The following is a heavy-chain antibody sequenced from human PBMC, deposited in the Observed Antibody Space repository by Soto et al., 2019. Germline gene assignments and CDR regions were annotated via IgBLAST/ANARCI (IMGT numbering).Heavy chain of an antibody. CDR2: IWHDGSND. V-gene: IGHV3-33*01. D-gene: IGHD6-13*01. CDR3: ARVGDPTSNAKAGFLDY. CDR1: GFTFRSYR. J-gene: IGHJ4*02. Sequence: QVQLVESGGGVVQPGGSLRLSCAASGFTFRSYRMHWVRQAPGKGLEWVSIIWHDGSNDYYARSVKGRFTVSRDNSKNTLFLQMNGLRAEDTAVYYCARVGDPTSNAKAGFLDYWGQGTLVTVSS.